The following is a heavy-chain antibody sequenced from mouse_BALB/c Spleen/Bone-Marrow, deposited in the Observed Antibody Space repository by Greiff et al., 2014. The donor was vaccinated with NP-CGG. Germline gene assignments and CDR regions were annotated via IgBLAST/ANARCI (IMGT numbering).Heavy chain of an antibody. D-gene: IGHD1-1*01. Sequence: EVQLQESGGGLVKPGGSLKLSCAASGFTFSDYYMYWVRQTPEKRLEWVATISDGGSYTYYPDSVEGRFTFSRDNAKNNLYLQMSSLRSEDTAMYFCSRDYYGMYFDVWGAGTTVTVSS. J-gene: IGHJ1*01. CDR1: GFTFSDYY. CDR2: ISDGGSYT. V-gene: IGHV5-4*02. CDR3: SRDYYGMYFDV.